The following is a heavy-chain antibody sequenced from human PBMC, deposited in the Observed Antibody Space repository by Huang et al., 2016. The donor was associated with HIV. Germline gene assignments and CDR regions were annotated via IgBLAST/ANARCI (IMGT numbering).Heavy chain of an antibody. V-gene: IGHV3-49*03. Sequence: EVQLVESGGDLVQPGRSLRLSCTASGFTFGAYTMRWFRQVPGKGLEWVSFSRRKPYGGKTKYAASVRGRFTISRDDSKSIVYLQMNSLKTEDTAVYYCATDRWELPSTDDALDIWGQGTMVTVSS. D-gene: IGHD1-26*01. CDR1: GFTFGAYT. J-gene: IGHJ3*02. CDR2: SRRKPYGGKT. CDR3: ATDRWELPSTDDALDI.